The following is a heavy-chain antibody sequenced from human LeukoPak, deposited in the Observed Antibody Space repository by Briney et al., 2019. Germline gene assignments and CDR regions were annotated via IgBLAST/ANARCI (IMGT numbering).Heavy chain of an antibody. V-gene: IGHV4-61*02. Sequence: SQTLSLTCTLSGGSISSGSYYWSWIRQPAGKGLEWIGRIYTSGSTNYNPSLKSRVTISVDTSKNQFSLKLSSVTAADTAVYYCARETGITIFGVVIRTYFYFDYWGQGTLVTVSS. CDR3: ARETGITIFGVVIRTYFYFDY. CDR2: IYTSGST. D-gene: IGHD3-3*01. CDR1: GGSISSGSYY. J-gene: IGHJ4*02.